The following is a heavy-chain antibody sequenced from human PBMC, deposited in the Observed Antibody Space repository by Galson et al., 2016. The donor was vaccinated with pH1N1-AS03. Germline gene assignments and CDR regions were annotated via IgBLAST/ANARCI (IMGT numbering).Heavy chain of an antibody. Sequence: ETLSLTCTVPGGSVSGYYWSWIRQPPGKGLEWIGYIYYKGSTTYTPSLKSRVTISVDTSKNHFSLKLTSVTAAATAVYHCPRVTGFYQVSALNIWGQGTKVTVSS. CDR3: PRVTGFYQVSALNI. V-gene: IGHV4-59*02. J-gene: IGHJ3*02. D-gene: IGHD2-2*01. CDR2: IYYKGST. CDR1: GGSVSGYY.